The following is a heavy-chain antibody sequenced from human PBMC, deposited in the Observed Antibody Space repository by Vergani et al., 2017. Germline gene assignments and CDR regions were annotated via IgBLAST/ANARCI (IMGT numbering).Heavy chain of an antibody. CDR2: IYYSGST. V-gene: IGHV4-59*01. CDR1: GGSISSYY. Sequence: QVQLQQWGAGLLKPSETLSLTCTVSGGSISSYYWSWIRQPPGKGLEWIGYIYYSGSTNYNPSLKSRVTISVDTSKNQFSLKLSSVTAADTAVYYCARTTYYDFWSGPDAFDIWGQGTMVTVSS. CDR3: ARTTYYDFWSGPDAFDI. J-gene: IGHJ3*02. D-gene: IGHD3-3*01.